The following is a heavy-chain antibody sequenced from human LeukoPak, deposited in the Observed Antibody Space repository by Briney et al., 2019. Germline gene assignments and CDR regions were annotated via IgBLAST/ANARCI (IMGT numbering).Heavy chain of an antibody. CDR1: GGSISSGGYY. V-gene: IGHV4-30-2*01. CDR3: ASELAAAGIDY. D-gene: IGHD6-13*01. CDR2: IYHSGST. Sequence: SETLSLTCTVSGGSISSGGYYWSWIRQPPGKGLEWIGYIYHSGSTYYNPSLKSRVTISVDRSKNQFSLKLSSVTAADTAVYYCASELAAAGIDYWGQGTLVTVSS. J-gene: IGHJ4*02.